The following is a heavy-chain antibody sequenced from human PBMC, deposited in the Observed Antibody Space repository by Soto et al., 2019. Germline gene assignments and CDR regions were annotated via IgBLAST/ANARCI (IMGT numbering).Heavy chain of an antibody. CDR2: IWYDRSNK. CDR3: ATLWFGELPYAFDI. D-gene: IGHD3-10*01. Sequence: GGSLRLSCAASGFTFSSYGMHWVRQAPGKGLEWVAVIWYDRSNKYYADSVKGRFTISRDNSKNTLYLQMNSLRAEDTAVYYCATLWFGELPYAFDIWGQGTMVTVSS. J-gene: IGHJ3*02. V-gene: IGHV3-33*01. CDR1: GFTFSSYG.